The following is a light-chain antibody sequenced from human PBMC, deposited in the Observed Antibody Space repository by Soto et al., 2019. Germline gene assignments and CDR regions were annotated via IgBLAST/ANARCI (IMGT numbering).Light chain of an antibody. Sequence: IQWTQAPSSLSASVGDRVTITCRASQTISSWLAWYQQKPGKAPKLLIYKASTLKSGVPSRFSGSGSGTEFTLTISSLQPDDFATYYCQHYNSYSEAFGQGTKVDIK. CDR2: KAS. CDR3: QHYNSYSEA. V-gene: IGKV1-5*03. J-gene: IGKJ1*01. CDR1: QTISSW.